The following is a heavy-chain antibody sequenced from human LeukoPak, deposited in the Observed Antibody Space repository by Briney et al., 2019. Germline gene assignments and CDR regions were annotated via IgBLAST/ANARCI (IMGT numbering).Heavy chain of an antibody. CDR2: ISGSGGST. CDR1: GFTLSSYV. Sequence: GGSLRLSCAASGFTLSSYVMNWVRQAPGKGLEWVSGISGSGGSTYYADSVKGRFTISRDNARNSLYLQMNSLRAEDTAIYYCARVDAALDYWGQGTLVTVSS. D-gene: IGHD6-6*01. CDR3: ARVDAALDY. V-gene: IGHV3-23*01. J-gene: IGHJ4*02.